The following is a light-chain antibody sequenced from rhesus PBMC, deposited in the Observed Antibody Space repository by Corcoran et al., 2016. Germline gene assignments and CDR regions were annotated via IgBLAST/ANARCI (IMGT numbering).Light chain of an antibody. CDR3: QQGYSYPLT. CDR2: RTS. J-gene: IGKJ4*01. CDR1: QSLSNY. V-gene: IGKV1S9*01. Sequence: DIQMTQSPSSLSASVGDRVTITCQASQSLSNYLNWYQQKPGKIPKLLIYRTSTLQRGIPFRFSGSGSGTDFTLTISSLQPEDFATDDCQQGYSYPLTFGGGTKVELK.